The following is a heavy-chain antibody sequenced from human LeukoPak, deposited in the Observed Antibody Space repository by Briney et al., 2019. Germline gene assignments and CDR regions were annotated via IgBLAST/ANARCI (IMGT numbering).Heavy chain of an antibody. CDR1: GGSISSSSYY. J-gene: IGHJ2*01. V-gene: IGHV4-39*07. CDR2: IYYSGST. Sequence: SETLSLTCTVSGGSISSSSYYWGWIRQPPGKGLEWIGSIYYSGSTYYNPSLKSRVTISVDTSKNQFSLKLSSVTAADTAVYYCAGNYLYWYFDLWGRGTLVTVSS. CDR3: AGNYLYWYFDL. D-gene: IGHD1-7*01.